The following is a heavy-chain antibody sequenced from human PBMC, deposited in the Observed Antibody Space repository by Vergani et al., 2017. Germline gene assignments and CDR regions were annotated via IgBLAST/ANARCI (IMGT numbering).Heavy chain of an antibody. CDR3: ARDRRFLEWLSQYXFDY. Sequence: EVQLVESGGGLVKPGGSLRLSCTASGFTFSSYSMNWVRQAPGKGLEWVSSISSSSSYIYYADSVKGRFTISRDNAKNSLYLQMNSLRAEDTAVYYCARDRRFLEWLSQYXFDYWGQGTLVTVSS. CDR1: GFTFSSYS. V-gene: IGHV3-21*01. D-gene: IGHD3-3*01. J-gene: IGHJ4*02. CDR2: ISSSSSYI.